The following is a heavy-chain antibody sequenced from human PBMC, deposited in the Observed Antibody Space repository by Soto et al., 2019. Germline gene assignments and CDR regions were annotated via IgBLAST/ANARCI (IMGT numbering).Heavy chain of an antibody. D-gene: IGHD6-13*01. CDR3: TRHEGGAAADRPLDY. CDR1: GGSISSGDYY. J-gene: IGHJ4*02. V-gene: IGHV4-30-4*01. CDR2: IYHSGST. Sequence: PSETLSLTCNVSGGSISSGDYYWSWISQPTGKGLEWIGYIYHSGSTCYNPSLKSRVIMSVDTSKNQFSLKLSSVTAADTAIYYCTRHEGGAAADRPLDYWGQGTLVTVSS.